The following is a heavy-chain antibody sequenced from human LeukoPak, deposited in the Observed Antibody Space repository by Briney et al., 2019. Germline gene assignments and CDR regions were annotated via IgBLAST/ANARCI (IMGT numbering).Heavy chain of an antibody. D-gene: IGHD2-2*01. V-gene: IGHV4-61*02. J-gene: IGHJ4*02. Sequence: SETLSLTCTVSGGSISSGSYYWSWIRQPAGKGLEWIGRIYTSGSTNYNPSLKSRVTISVDTSKNQFSLKLSSVTAADTAVYYCARASFDIVVYYWGQGTLVTVSS. CDR3: ARASFDIVVYY. CDR2: IYTSGST. CDR1: GGSISSGSYY.